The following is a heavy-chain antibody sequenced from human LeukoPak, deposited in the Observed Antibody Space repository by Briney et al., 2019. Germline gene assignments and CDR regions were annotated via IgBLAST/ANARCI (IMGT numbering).Heavy chain of an antibody. Sequence: GASVKVSCKASGYTFTGYYMHWVRQAPGQGLEWMGGIIPIFGTANYAQKFQGRVTITTDESTSTAYMELSSLRSEDTAVYYCARGKDYFDYWGQGTLVTVSS. J-gene: IGHJ4*02. CDR1: GYTFTGYY. CDR2: IIPIFGTA. CDR3: ARGKDYFDY. V-gene: IGHV1-69*05.